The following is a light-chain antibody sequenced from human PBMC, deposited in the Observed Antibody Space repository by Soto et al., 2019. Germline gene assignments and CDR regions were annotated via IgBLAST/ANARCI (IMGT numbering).Light chain of an antibody. J-gene: IGKJ1*01. Sequence: DIQMTQSPSSLSASVGDRVTITCRASQVISNYLAWYQQKPGKIPNLLIFAASTLQSGVPSRFSGSGSGTDFTLTISSLQPEDVATYYGQMYDSAPTWAFGQGTKVEI. CDR2: AAS. V-gene: IGKV1-27*01. CDR1: QVISNY. CDR3: QMYDSAPTWA.